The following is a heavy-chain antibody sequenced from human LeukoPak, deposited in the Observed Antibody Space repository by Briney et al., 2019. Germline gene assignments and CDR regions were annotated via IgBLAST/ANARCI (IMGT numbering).Heavy chain of an antibody. Sequence: SETLSLTCTVYGGSFSGYYWSWIRQPPGKGLEWIGEINHSGSTNYNPSLKSRVTISVDTSKNQFSLKLSSVTAADTAVYYCARGIAVALYRYTDYWGQGTLVTVSS. CDR1: GGSFSGYY. J-gene: IGHJ4*02. CDR2: INHSGST. D-gene: IGHD6-19*01. CDR3: ARGIAVALYRYTDY. V-gene: IGHV4-34*01.